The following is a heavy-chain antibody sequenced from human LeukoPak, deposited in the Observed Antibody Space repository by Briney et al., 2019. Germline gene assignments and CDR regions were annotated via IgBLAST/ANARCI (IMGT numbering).Heavy chain of an antibody. CDR3: ARVSDYYDSSGYFGWFDP. Sequence: GESLKISCKGSGYSFTSYWIGWVRQMPGKGLEWMGIIYPGDSDTRYSPSFQGQVTISADKSISTAYLQWSSLKASGTAMYYCARVSDYYDSSGYFGWFDPWGQGTLVTVSS. V-gene: IGHV5-51*01. CDR1: GYSFTSYW. CDR2: IYPGDSDT. D-gene: IGHD3-22*01. J-gene: IGHJ5*02.